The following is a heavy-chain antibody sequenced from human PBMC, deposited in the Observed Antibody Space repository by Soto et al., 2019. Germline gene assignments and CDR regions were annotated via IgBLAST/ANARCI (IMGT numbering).Heavy chain of an antibody. V-gene: IGHV4-59*01. D-gene: IGHD1-1*01. CDR3: ARRTDTPNGFDA. CDR2: VYSIGST. CDR1: GGSISTYS. J-gene: IGHJ5*02. Sequence: PAETLSLTCTVSGGSISTYSWTWIRQPPGKGLEWLGFVYSIGSTNYNPSLRGRVTTSLDTTRNQVSLRLTSVSAEDTAVYYCARRTDTPNGFDAWGQGTMVTVSS.